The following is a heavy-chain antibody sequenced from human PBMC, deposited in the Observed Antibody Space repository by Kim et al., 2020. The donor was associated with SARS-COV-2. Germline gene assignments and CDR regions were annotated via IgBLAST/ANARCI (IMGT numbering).Heavy chain of an antibody. CDR2: IYYSGST. D-gene: IGHD3-3*01. V-gene: IGHV4-61*01. Sequence: SETLSLTCTVSGGSVSSGSYYWSWIRQPPGKGLEWIGYIYYSGSTNYNPSLKSRVTISVDTSKNQFSLKLSSVTAADTAVYYCARDRQEHDFWSGYRTLNFDYWGQGTLVTVSS. CDR1: GGSVSSGSYY. J-gene: IGHJ4*02. CDR3: ARDRQEHDFWSGYRTLNFDY.